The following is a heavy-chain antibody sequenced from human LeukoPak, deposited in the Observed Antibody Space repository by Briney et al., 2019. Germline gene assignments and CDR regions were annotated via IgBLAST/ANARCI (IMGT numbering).Heavy chain of an antibody. CDR1: GFTFSSYS. D-gene: IGHD3-10*01. CDR3: ARDRGSLPGY. Sequence: GGSLRLSCAASGFTFSSYSMNWVRQAPGKGLEWVSSISSSSSYIYYADSVKGRFTISRDNAKNSLYLQMSSLRAEDTAVYYCARDRGSLPGYWGQGTLVTVSS. V-gene: IGHV3-21*01. J-gene: IGHJ4*02. CDR2: ISSSSSYI.